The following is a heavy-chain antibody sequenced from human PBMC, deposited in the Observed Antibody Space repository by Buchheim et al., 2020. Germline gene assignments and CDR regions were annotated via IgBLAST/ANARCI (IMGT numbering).Heavy chain of an antibody. CDR1: GGSFSGYY. Sequence: QVQLQQWGAGLLKPSETLSLTCAVYGGSFSGYYWSWIRQPPGKGLEWIGEINHSGSTNYNPSLKSRVTISVDTSKNQFSLKLSSVTAADTAVYYCARSKRVTLPYYYYYGMDVWGQGTT. D-gene: IGHD2-21*02. V-gene: IGHV4-34*01. CDR2: INHSGST. CDR3: ARSKRVTLPYYYYYGMDV. J-gene: IGHJ6*02.